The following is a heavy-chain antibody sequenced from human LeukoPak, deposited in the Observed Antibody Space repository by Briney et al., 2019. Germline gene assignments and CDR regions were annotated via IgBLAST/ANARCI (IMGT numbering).Heavy chain of an antibody. J-gene: IGHJ5*02. CDR1: GGSITSYY. V-gene: IGHV4-59*03. D-gene: IGHD4-23*01. Sequence: KPSETLSLTCTVSGGSITSYYWSWIRQPPGRGLELVGYMYYSVNTNYNPSLKSRVTISVDTSKNQFSLKLTSVTAADTAVYFCARFDYGGSFTFDPWGQGTLVTVSS. CDR3: ARFDYGGSFTFDP. CDR2: MYYSVNT.